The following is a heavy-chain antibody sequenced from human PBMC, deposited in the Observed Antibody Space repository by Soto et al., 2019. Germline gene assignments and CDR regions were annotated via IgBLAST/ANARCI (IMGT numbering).Heavy chain of an antibody. CDR1: GGSISSYY. J-gene: IGHJ6*02. CDR2: IYYSGST. V-gene: IGHV4-59*01. Sequence: QVQLQESGPGLVKPSETLSLTCTVSGGSISSYYWSWIRQPPGKGLEWIGYIYYSGSTNYNPSLKSRVTISVDTSKNQFSLKLSSVTAADTAVYYCARERGRAAPGGMDVWGQGTTVTVSS. D-gene: IGHD2-15*01. CDR3: ARERGRAAPGGMDV.